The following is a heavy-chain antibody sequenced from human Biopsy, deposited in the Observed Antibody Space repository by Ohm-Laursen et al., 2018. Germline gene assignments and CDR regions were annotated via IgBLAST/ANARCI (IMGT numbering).Heavy chain of an antibody. CDR2: IYYSGST. D-gene: IGHD2/OR15-2a*01. Sequence: TLSLTCTVSGGSISSDYWSWIRQPPGKGLEWIGYIYYSGSTNYNPSLKSRVTISVDTSKNQFSLRLNSVTAADTAVYYCARATNSTGWPSYYFYGMDVWGQGTTVTVSS. J-gene: IGHJ6*02. CDR1: GGSISSDY. V-gene: IGHV4-59*01. CDR3: ARATNSTGWPSYYFYGMDV.